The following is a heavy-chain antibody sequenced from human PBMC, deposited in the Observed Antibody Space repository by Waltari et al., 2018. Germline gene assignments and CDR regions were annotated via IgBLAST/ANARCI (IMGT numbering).Heavy chain of an antibody. CDR1: GGSFSGYY. CDR3: ARKQAFGGVIVRYFDY. V-gene: IGHV4-34*01. CDR2: INHSGST. Sequence: QVQLQQWGAGLLKPSETLSLTCAVYGGSFSGYYWSWIRQPPGKGLEWIGEINHSGSTNYNPYLKSRVTISVDTSKNQFSLKLSSVTAADTAVYYCARKQAFGGVIVRYFDYWGQGTLVTVSS. J-gene: IGHJ4*02. D-gene: IGHD3-16*02.